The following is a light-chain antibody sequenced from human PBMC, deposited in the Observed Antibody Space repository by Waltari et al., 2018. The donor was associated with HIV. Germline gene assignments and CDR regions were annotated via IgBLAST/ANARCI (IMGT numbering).Light chain of an antibody. Sequence: QSVLTQPTSVSGDPGQRVTIHCTGSSSNNGAGYDVHWYHQLPGTAPKLLISGNNNRPSLVPDLFPGSKSGTSASLAITGLQAEDEADYYCQSYDSSLSGSVFGGGTKLTVL. J-gene: IGLJ3*02. CDR3: QSYDSSLSGSV. V-gene: IGLV1-40*01. CDR1: SSNNGAGYD. CDR2: GNN.